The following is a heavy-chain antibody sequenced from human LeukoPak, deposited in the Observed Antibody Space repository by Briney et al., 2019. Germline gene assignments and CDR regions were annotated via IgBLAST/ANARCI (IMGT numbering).Heavy chain of an antibody. Sequence: GGSLRLSCAASGFTFDSHAMGWVRQAPGAGLEWISGITGNGFETFYADPVRGRFTISRDNSKNTLYLQMNSLRAEDTALYYCAREGLERIFHFDYWGQGTLVTVSS. J-gene: IGHJ4*02. D-gene: IGHD1-1*01. CDR1: GFTFDSHA. V-gene: IGHV3-23*01. CDR2: ITGNGFET. CDR3: AREGLERIFHFDY.